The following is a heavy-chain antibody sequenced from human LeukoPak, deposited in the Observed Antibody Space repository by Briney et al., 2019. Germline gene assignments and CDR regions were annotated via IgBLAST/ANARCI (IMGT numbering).Heavy chain of an antibody. V-gene: IGHV1-69*01. CDR3: ARVAGGYCSSTSCSGYFQH. Sequence: SVKVSCKASGGTFSSYAFSWVRQAPGKGLDWMGGIIPIFGTANYAQKFQGRVTITADESTSTAYMELSSLRSEDTAVYYCARVAGGYCSSTSCSGYFQHWGQGTLVTVSS. CDR1: GGTFSSYA. D-gene: IGHD2-2*01. CDR2: IIPIFGTA. J-gene: IGHJ1*01.